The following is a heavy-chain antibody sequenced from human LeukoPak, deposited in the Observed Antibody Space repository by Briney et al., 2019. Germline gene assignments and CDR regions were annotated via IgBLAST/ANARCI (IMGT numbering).Heavy chain of an antibody. V-gene: IGHV3-23*01. D-gene: IGHD2-15*01. J-gene: IGHJ5*02. CDR3: AKTQGYYDA. Sequence: PGGSLRLSCAASGFTFSNYAMSWVRQAPGKGLELVSGIYGSDDKTVYGDAVKGRFTISRDNSKNTLYLQMNSLRADDTAVYYCAKTQGYYDAWGQGALVTVSS. CDR1: GFTFSNYA. CDR2: IYGSDDKT.